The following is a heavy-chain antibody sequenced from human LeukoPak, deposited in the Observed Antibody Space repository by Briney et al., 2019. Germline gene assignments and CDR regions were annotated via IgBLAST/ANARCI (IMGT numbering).Heavy chain of an antibody. CDR3: ARDGSVVVAASWFDP. V-gene: IGHV1-69*04. D-gene: IGHD2-15*01. J-gene: IGHJ5*02. CDR1: GGTFSSYT. CDR2: IIPILGIA. Sequence: GASVKVSCKASGGTFSSYTIRWVRQAPGQGLEWMGRIIPILGIANYAQKFQGRVTITADKSTSTAYMELSSLRSEDTAVYYCARDGSVVVAASWFDPWGQGTLVTVSS.